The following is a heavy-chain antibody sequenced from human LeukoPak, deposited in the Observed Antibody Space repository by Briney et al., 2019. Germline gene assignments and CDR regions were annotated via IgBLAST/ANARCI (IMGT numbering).Heavy chain of an antibody. CDR1: GVSVSDYY. CDR3: ARIRCGRGQARCYNH. J-gene: IGHJ5*02. V-gene: IGHV4-34*01. D-gene: IGHD2-21*01. Sequence: PSETLSLTCAVSGVSVSDYYWSWIRQSPEKGLEWIGEVSPGGYTTYNPSLRSRVIISEDTSESQLSLNVTSVTAADTALYYCARIRCGRGQARCYNHWAQGSLVTVSS. CDR2: VSPGGYT.